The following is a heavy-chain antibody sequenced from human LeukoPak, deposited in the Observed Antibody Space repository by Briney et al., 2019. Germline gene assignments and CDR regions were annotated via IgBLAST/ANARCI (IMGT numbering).Heavy chain of an antibody. CDR3: ATPSSRWYDHDAFDI. CDR2: IVVGSGNT. CDR1: GFSFTGSV. D-gene: IGHD6-19*01. J-gene: IGHJ3*02. Sequence: GASVKVSYKASGFSFTGSVIQWVRQARGQRLEWIGWIVVGSGNTNYAQKFPERVTITRDRSTSTAYMELSSLSSEAPAPSYCATPSSRWYDHDAFDIWGQGTMVTVSS. V-gene: IGHV1-58*02.